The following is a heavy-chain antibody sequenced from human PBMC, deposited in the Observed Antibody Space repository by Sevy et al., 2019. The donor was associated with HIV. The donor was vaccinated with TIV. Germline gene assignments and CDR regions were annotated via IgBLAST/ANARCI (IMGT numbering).Heavy chain of an antibody. J-gene: IGHJ4*02. D-gene: IGHD3-10*01. CDR2: ISSSSSTI. CDR1: GFTFSSYS. Sequence: GGSLRLSCAASGFTFSSYSMNWVRQAPGKGLEWVSYISSSSSTIYYAASVKGRFTISRDNAKNSLYLQMNSLRDEDTAVYYCARTYYYGSGSYGYFDYWGQGTLVTVSS. V-gene: IGHV3-48*02. CDR3: ARTYYYGSGSYGYFDY.